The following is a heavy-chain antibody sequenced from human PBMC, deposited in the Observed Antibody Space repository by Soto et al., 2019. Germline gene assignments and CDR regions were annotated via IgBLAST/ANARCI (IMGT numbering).Heavy chain of an antibody. D-gene: IGHD3-10*01. CDR1: GFTVSNNY. CDR3: AAAPGGGGY. V-gene: IGHV3-53*01. Sequence: EVQLVESGGGLIQPGGSLRLSCAVSGFTVSNNYMSWVRQAPGKGLEGVSVIYSGGYTAYGDSVKGRFTISRDNSKNTLYLKRNTGRAAAAAVFYCAAAPGGGGYWGQGTLVTVSS. J-gene: IGHJ4*02. CDR2: IYSGGYT.